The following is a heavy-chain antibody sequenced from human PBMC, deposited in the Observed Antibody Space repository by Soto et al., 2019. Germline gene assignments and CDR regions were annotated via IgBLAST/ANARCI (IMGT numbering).Heavy chain of an antibody. Sequence: PGGSLRLSCAASGFAFTSYAMRWDRQFPGKGLEWFSAISASSSNTYDADSVKGRFTISRDNSKNTLYLQMNSLRAEDTAVYYCAKASTYYYDTSGYYPYFDYWGQGA. J-gene: IGHJ4*02. CDR1: GFAFTSYA. CDR2: ISASSSNT. D-gene: IGHD3-22*01. CDR3: AKASTYYYDTSGYYPYFDY. V-gene: IGHV3-23*01.